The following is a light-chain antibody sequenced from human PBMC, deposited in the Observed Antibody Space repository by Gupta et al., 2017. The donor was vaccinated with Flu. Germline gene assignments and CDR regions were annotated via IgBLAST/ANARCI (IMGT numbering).Light chain of an antibody. CDR2: DAS. J-gene: IGKJ3*01. Sequence: DIQMTQSPSSLSASVGDRVTITCQASQDINNYLNWYQQKPGKAPKLLIYDASKSETGVPSRFSGRASGTDFTLTISILHPEDVATYYCQHVGDVPHTFGHGTKVEIK. V-gene: IGKV1-33*01. CDR1: QDINNY. CDR3: QHVGDVPHT.